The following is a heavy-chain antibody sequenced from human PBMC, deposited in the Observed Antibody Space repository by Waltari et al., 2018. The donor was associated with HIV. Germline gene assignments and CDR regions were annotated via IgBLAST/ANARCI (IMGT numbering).Heavy chain of an antibody. J-gene: IGHJ4*02. CDR2: VSFDSRDF. CDR1: GFTFKNYG. Sequence: LVESGGDVVQPGRSLRLSCSASGFTFKNYGMHWVRQTPGKGLEWVAFVSFDSRDFYYADSVKGRFTVSRDNSKNTLFLQMDSLKSEDTALYYCARAPTTSLSLIQGFWGQGTLVTVSS. D-gene: IGHD5-18*01. V-gene: IGHV3-30*03. CDR3: ARAPTTSLSLIQGF.